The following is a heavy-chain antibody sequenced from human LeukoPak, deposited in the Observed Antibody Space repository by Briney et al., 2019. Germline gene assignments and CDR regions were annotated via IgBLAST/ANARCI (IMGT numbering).Heavy chain of an antibody. D-gene: IGHD3-22*01. CDR2: IRSKAYGGTT. J-gene: IGHJ6*03. Sequence: PGGSLRLSCAASGFTFSSYWMHWVRQAPGKGLEWVGFIRSKAYGGTTEYAASVKGRFTISRDDSKSIAYLQMNSLKTEDTAVYYCTGPYYYDSSGYSGDYYYYYMDVWGKGTTVTISS. CDR3: TGPYYYDSSGYSGDYYYYYMDV. V-gene: IGHV3-49*04. CDR1: GFTFSSYW.